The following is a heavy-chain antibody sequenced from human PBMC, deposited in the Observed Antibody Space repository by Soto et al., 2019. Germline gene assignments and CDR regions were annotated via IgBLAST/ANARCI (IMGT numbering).Heavy chain of an antibody. CDR2: LDPEDGET. D-gene: IGHD3-9*01. J-gene: IGHJ4*02. CDR1: GYTLAELS. Sequence: QVQLVQSWAEVKKPGASVKVSCKVSGYTLAELSMHWVRQAPGKGLEWMGGLDPEDGETVYAQKFQVRLTMAEDTSTDTAYMELSSLTSEDTAFYYCAADMVNVLTSYPPLGYWGQGTLVTVSS. CDR3: AADMVNVLTSYPPLGY. V-gene: IGHV1-24*01.